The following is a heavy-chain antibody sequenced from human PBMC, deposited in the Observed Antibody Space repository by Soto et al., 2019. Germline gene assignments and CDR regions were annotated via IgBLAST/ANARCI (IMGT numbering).Heavy chain of an antibody. J-gene: IGHJ1*01. V-gene: IGHV3-33*01. CDR2: IWYDGGKK. D-gene: IGHD1-1*01. CDR1: GFTFSSYG. Sequence: QLQVVESGGGVVQPGRSLRRSCAASGFTFSSYGMHWVRQAPGKGLEWVAVIWYDGGKKYYADSVKGRFTISRDNSKNIKYPSINRLAAEDTGVYDCARGPRMVGINWIDDFLPWGQGTLVTVSS. CDR3: ARGPRMVGINWIDDFLP.